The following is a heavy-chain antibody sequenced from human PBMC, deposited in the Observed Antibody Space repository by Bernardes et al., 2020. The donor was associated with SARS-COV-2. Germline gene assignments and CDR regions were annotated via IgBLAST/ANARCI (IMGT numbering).Heavy chain of an antibody. V-gene: IGHV1-18*01. D-gene: IGHD2-15*01. CDR2: ISAYNGNT. CDR3: ARDCSGVSCYSSHSRYYFDY. Sequence: ASVKVSCKASGYTFTSYGISWVRQAPGQGLEWMGWISAYNGNTNYAQKFQGRVTMTTDTSTSTAYMELRSLRSDDTAMYYCARDCSGVSCYSSHSRYYFDYWGQGTLVTVSS. J-gene: IGHJ4*02. CDR1: GYTFTSYG.